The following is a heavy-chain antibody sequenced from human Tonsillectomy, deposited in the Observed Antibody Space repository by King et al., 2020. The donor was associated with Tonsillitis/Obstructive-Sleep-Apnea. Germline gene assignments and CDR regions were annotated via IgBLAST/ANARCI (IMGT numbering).Heavy chain of an antibody. V-gene: IGHV3-48*02. CDR3: ARDASNYRFGYYYYYMDV. J-gene: IGHJ6*03. Sequence: VQLVASGCGLVPPGGSLRLSCAASGFTFSSYSMNWVRQAPGKGLEWVSSISSSSTLYYADSVKGRITISRDNAKNSLYLQMNSLRDEDTAVYYCARDASNYRFGYYYYYMDVWAKGPRSPSP. CDR2: ISSSSTL. D-gene: IGHD4-11*01. CDR1: GFTFSSYS.